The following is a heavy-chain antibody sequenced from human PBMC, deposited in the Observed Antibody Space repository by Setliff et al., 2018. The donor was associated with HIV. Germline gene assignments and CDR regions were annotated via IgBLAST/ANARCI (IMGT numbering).Heavy chain of an antibody. CDR2: IYSSGTT. CDR1: GVSIDSHY. V-gene: IGHV4-59*08. Sequence: SETLSLTCNISGVSIDSHYWIWIRQPAGKGLEWIGHIYSSGTTNYNPSLKSRVTISVDTSKNQFSLKLSSVTAADTAVYYCARHVSWYSSSWSYYFDYWGQGTLVTVSS. D-gene: IGHD6-13*01. CDR3: ARHVSWYSSSWSYYFDY. J-gene: IGHJ4*02.